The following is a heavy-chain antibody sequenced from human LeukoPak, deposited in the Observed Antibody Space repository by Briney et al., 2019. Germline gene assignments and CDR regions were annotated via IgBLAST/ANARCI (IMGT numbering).Heavy chain of an antibody. Sequence: SETLSLTCNVSGVSVSTSHWNWIRQRPGKGLEWIGCLSYTGKTDYNPSLKSRVSISLGSSNNHFSLKLSSVTAADTAVYYCARGLYDNSSYYFSYWGQGTLVTVSS. D-gene: IGHD3-22*01. J-gene: IGHJ4*02. CDR3: ARGLYDNSSYYFSY. V-gene: IGHV4-59*02. CDR1: GVSVSTSH. CDR2: LSYTGKT.